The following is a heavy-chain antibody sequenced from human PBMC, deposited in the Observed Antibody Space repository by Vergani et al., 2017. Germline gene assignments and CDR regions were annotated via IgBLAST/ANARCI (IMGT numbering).Heavy chain of an antibody. CDR3: VRAPHRYGMDV. CDR2: IYYSGST. V-gene: IGHV4-59*12. CDR1: GGSISSYY. J-gene: IGHJ6*02. Sequence: QVQLQESGPGLVKPSETLSLTCTVSGGSISSYYWSWIRQPPGKGLEWIGYIYYSGSTNYNPSLKSRVTISLDTSKNQFSLKLSSVTAADTAVYYCVRAPHRYGMDVWGQGTTVTVSS.